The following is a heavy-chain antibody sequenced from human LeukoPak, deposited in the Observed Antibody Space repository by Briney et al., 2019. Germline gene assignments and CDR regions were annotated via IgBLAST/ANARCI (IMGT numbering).Heavy chain of an antibody. J-gene: IGHJ4*02. CDR2: INPNTGRT. Sequence: ASVKVSCKASGFAFTDYYMHWVRQAPGQGLEWMGWINPNTGRTNYAQKFQGWVTMTRDTSISTAYMELSRLRSADTAVYYCARLSPYYDSRGGFDYWGQGTLVTVSS. V-gene: IGHV1-2*04. CDR3: ARLSPYYDSRGGFDY. CDR1: GFAFTDYY. D-gene: IGHD3-22*01.